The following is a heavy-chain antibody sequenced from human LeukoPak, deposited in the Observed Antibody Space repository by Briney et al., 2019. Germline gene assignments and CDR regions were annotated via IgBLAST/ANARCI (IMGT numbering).Heavy chain of an antibody. CDR3: ARGELRGAAFDY. CDR1: GGSFSDYY. CDR2: INHSGST. J-gene: IGHJ4*02. D-gene: IGHD1-7*01. V-gene: IGHV4-34*01. Sequence: SETLSLTCTVFGGSFSDYYWSWIRQPPGKGLEWIGEINHSGSTNYNPSLKSRVTISVDTSKNQFSLKLSSVTAADTAVYYCARGELRGAAFDYWGQGTLVTVSS.